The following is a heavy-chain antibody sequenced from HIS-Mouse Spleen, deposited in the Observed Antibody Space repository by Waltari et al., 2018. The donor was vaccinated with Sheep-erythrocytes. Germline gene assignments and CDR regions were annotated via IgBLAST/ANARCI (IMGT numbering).Heavy chain of an antibody. J-gene: IGHJ3*02. D-gene: IGHD2-8*01. CDR3: AKGDAMVYDAFAI. V-gene: IGHV3-30*18. CDR2: ISNDGSNK. CDR1: GLTFSSYG. Sequence: QVQLVESGGGVVQPGRYLRLSCAASGLTFSSYGMHWVRQAPGKGLEWVAVISNDGSNKYYADSVKGRFNISRDNSRSTLYLQMNGLGAEDTAVYYCAKGDAMVYDAFAIWGQGTMVTVSS.